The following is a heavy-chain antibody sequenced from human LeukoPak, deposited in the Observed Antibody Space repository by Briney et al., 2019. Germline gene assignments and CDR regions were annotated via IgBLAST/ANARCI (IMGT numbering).Heavy chain of an antibody. V-gene: IGHV5-10-1*01. CDR1: GYSFTNYW. J-gene: IGHJ5*02. D-gene: IGHD3-10*01. CDR3: ARIWFGESSNWFDP. Sequence: GESLKISCEGSGYSFTNYWISWVRQMPGKGLEWMGRIDPSDSYTNYSPSFQGHVTISADKSISTAYLQWSSLKASDTAMYYCARIWFGESSNWFDPWGQGTLVTVSS. CDR2: IDPSDSYT.